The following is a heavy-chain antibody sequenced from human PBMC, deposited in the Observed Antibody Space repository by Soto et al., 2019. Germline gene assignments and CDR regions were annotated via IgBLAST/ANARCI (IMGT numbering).Heavy chain of an antibody. D-gene: IGHD4-17*01. J-gene: IGHJ3*02. CDR2: IYYSGST. CDR3: ARHTVTTSDAFDI. V-gene: IGHV4-39*01. CDR1: GGSISSSSYY. Sequence: SQTLSLTCNVSGGSISSSSYYWGWIRQSPGKGLEWIGSIYYSGSTYYNPSLKSRVTISVDTSKSQFSLKLSSVTAADTAVYYCARHTVTTSDAFDIWGQGTMVTVSS.